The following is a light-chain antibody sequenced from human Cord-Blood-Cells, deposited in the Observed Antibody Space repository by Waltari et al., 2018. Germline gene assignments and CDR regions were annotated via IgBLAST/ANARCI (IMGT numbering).Light chain of an antibody. V-gene: IGKV3-15*01. Sequence: EIVMTQSPATLSVSPGERATLSCRASQSVSSNLAWYQPKPGQAPRLRIYGASTRATGIPASFSGSGSGTEFTLTISSLQSEDLAVYYCQQYNNWPPWTFGQGTKVEIK. J-gene: IGKJ1*01. CDR3: QQYNNWPPWT. CDR2: GAS. CDR1: QSVSSN.